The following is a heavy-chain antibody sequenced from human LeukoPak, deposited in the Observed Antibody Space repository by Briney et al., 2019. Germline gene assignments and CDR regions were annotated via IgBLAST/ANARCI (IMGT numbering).Heavy chain of an antibody. D-gene: IGHD3-10*01. J-gene: IGHJ4*02. V-gene: IGHV3-21*01. CDR3: ARGMVRGVGSPFDY. CDR2: ISSSSSYI. CDR1: GLTFSSYS. Sequence: PGASLRLSCAASGLTFSSYSMNWVSQAPGKGMEWVSSISSSSSYIYYADSVKGRFTISRDNAKNSLYLQMNSLRAEDTAVYYCARGMVRGVGSPFDYWGQGTLVTVSS.